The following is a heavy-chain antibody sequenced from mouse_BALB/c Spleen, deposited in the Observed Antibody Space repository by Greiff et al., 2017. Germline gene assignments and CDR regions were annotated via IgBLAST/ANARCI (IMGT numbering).Heavy chain of an antibody. J-gene: IGHJ1*01. V-gene: IGHV5-6*01. CDR1: GFTFSSYG. Sequence: EVQRVESGGDLVKPGGSLKLSCAASGFTFSSYGMSWVRQTPDKRLEWVATISSGGSYTYYPDSVKGRFTISRDNAKNTLYLQMSSLKSEDTAMYYCARHRTVVGDWYFDVWGAGTTVTVSS. CDR2: ISSGGSYT. CDR3: ARHRTVVGDWYFDV. D-gene: IGHD1-1*01.